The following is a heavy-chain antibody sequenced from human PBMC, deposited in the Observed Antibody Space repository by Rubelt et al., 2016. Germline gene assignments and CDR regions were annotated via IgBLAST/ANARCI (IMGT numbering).Heavy chain of an antibody. CDR2: ISTRGSPI. V-gene: IGHV3-11*04. D-gene: IGHD2-8*01. Sequence: VQLVESGGVVVQSGGSLRLSCAASGFIFSDYSMSWIRQAPGKGLEWVSYISTRGSPIYDANSVKGRFTISRDNAKNLLYLQMNSLRAGDTAVYYCARDEGQGYCSSGLCYTYAMDVWGQGTTVTVSS. CDR3: ARDEGQGYCSSGLCYTYAMDV. J-gene: IGHJ6*02. CDR1: GFIFSDYS.